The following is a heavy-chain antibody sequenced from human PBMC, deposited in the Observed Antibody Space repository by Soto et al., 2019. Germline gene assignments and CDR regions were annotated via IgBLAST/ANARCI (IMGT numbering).Heavy chain of an antibody. J-gene: IGHJ5*02. CDR1: GGSISSGGYY. Sequence: QVQLQESGPGLVKPSQTLSLTCTVSGGSISSGGYYWSWIRQHPGKGLEWIGYIYYSGSTYYNPSLMSRVTISVDTSKNQFSLKLSSVTAADTAVYYCARLIVVVVAATLSPWFDPWGQGTLVTVSS. D-gene: IGHD2-15*01. CDR2: IYYSGST. V-gene: IGHV4-31*03. CDR3: ARLIVVVVAATLSPWFDP.